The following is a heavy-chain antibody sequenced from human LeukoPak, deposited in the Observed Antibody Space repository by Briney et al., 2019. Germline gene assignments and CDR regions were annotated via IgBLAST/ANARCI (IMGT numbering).Heavy chain of an antibody. CDR2: IKQDGSEK. D-gene: IGHD3-22*01. CDR1: GFTFSTHW. Sequence: GGSLRLSCAASGFTFSTHWMTWVRQAPGKGLEWVANIKQDGSEKYYLDSVKGRFTISRDNAKNTLYVQVNSLGTEDTAVYYCAKGSYYDSSGSFYFDYWGQGTLVTVSS. J-gene: IGHJ4*02. CDR3: AKGSYYDSSGSFYFDY. V-gene: IGHV3-7*03.